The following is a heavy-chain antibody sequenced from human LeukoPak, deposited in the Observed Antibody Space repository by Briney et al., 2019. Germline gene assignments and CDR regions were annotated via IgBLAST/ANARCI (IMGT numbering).Heavy chain of an antibody. Sequence: GGFLRLSCAASGFTFSSYAMSWVRQAPGKGLEWVSAISGSGGSTYYADSVKGRFTISRDNSKNTLYLQMNRLRAEDTAVYYCAKAQKTYYDFWSGYYDFDYWGQGTLVTVSS. V-gene: IGHV3-23*01. CDR1: GFTFSSYA. CDR2: ISGSGGST. D-gene: IGHD3-3*01. CDR3: AKAQKTYYDFWSGYYDFDY. J-gene: IGHJ4*02.